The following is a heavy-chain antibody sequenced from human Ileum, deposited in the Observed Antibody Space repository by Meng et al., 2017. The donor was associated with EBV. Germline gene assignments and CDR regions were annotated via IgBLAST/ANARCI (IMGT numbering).Heavy chain of an antibody. CDR2: IHHTEST. V-gene: IGHV4-4*03. D-gene: IGHD3-22*01. J-gene: IGHJ4*02. CDR1: GCAISIGNW. Sequence: VPLPPAAPTPLKPPVNLSLTCPFSGCAISIGNWWSWVRQAPGKGREWIGEIHHTESTNYNPSLKSRVTISVDKSKNQFSLKLSSVTAADTAVYYCARESYSDSSGYYSLDYWGQGSLVTVSS. CDR3: ARESYSDSSGYYSLDY.